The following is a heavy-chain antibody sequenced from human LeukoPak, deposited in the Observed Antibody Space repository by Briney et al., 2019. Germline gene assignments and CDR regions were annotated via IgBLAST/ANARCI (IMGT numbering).Heavy chain of an antibody. CDR1: GYTFTSYD. CDR3: ARAGATDGRGVIITSDAFDI. Sequence: ASVKVSCKASGYTFTSYDINWVRQATGQGLEWMGWMNPNSGNTGYAQKFQGRVTITRNTSISTAYMELSSLRSEDTAVYYCARAGATDGRGVIITSDAFDIWGQGTMVTVSS. V-gene: IGHV1-8*03. CDR2: MNPNSGNT. J-gene: IGHJ3*02. D-gene: IGHD3-10*02.